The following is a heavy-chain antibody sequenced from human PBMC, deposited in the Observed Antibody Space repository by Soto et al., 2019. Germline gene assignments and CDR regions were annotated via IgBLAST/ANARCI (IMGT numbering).Heavy chain of an antibody. Sequence: GGSLRLSCAASGFTFSSYAMSWVRQAPGKGLEWVSAISGSGGSTYYADSVKGRFTISRDNSKNTLYLQMNSLRAEDTAVYYCAKSSESGDCSSTSCLLNWFDPWGQGTLVTVSS. V-gene: IGHV3-23*01. CDR2: ISGSGGST. J-gene: IGHJ5*02. D-gene: IGHD2-2*01. CDR1: GFTFSSYA. CDR3: AKSSESGDCSSTSCLLNWFDP.